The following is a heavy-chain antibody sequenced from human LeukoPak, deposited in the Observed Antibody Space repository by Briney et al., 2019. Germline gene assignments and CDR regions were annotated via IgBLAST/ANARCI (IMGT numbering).Heavy chain of an antibody. J-gene: IGHJ1*01. D-gene: IGHD3-16*01. CDR3: ADGDWGLP. CDR1: GFTFSSYG. Sequence: PGGSLRLSCAASGFTFSSYGMHWVRQAPGKGLEWVAFIGYDGSNKYYADSVKGRFTISRDNSKNTLYLQMNSLRAEDTAVYYCADGDWGLPWGQGTLVTVSS. CDR2: IGYDGSNK. V-gene: IGHV3-30*02.